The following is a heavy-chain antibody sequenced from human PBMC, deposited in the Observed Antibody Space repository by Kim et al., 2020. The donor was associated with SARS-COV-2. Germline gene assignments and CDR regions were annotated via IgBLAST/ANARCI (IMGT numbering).Heavy chain of an antibody. CDR1: GYTFTGYY. CDR2: INPNSGGT. CDR3: ARGVVRSSSLYYVDY. D-gene: IGHD6-6*01. Sequence: ASVKVSCKASGYTFTGYYMHWVRQAPGQGLEWMGRINPNSGGTNYAQKFQGRVTMTRDTSISTAYMELSRLRSDDTAVYYCARGVVRSSSLYYVDYWGQGTLVTVSS. J-gene: IGHJ4*02. V-gene: IGHV1-2*06.